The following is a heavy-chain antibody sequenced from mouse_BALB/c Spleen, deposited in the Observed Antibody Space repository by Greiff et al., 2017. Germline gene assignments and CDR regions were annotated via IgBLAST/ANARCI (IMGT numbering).Heavy chain of an antibody. CDR2: INPSTGYT. V-gene: IGHV1-7*01. CDR3: ARFITTAHFDY. J-gene: IGHJ2*01. D-gene: IGHD1-2*01. CDR1: GYTFTSYW. Sequence: QVQLQQSGAELAKPGASVKMSCKASGYTFTSYWMHWVKQRPGQGLEWIGYINPSTGYTEYNQKFKDKATLTADKSSSTAYMQLSSLTSEDSAVYYCARFITTAHFDYWGQGTTLTVSS.